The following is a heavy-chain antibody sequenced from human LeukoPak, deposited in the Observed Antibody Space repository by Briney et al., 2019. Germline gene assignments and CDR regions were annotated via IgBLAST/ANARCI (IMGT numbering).Heavy chain of an antibody. CDR2: ISRNGGST. D-gene: IGHD2-2*01. CDR3: VKVGYCSSPSCYPEYFQH. Sequence: WGSLRLSCSASGFTFSSYAMYWVRQAPGKGLECVSAISRNGGSTYYADSVKGRFTISRDNSKNTLYLQMSSLRAEDTAVYYCVKVGYCSSPSCYPEYFQHWGQGTLVTVSS. J-gene: IGHJ1*01. V-gene: IGHV3-64D*06. CDR1: GFTFSSYA.